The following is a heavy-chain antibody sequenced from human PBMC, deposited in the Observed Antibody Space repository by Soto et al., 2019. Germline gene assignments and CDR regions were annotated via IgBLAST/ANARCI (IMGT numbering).Heavy chain of an antibody. CDR2: ISGSGGST. V-gene: IGHV3-23*01. J-gene: IGHJ6*02. CDR1: GFTFSSYA. Sequence: EVQLLESGGGLVQPGGSLRLSCAASGFTFSSYAMSWVRQAPGQGLEWVSGISGSGGSTYYADSVKGRFTISRDNAKNTLYLQTNSLRAEDTAVYYCAKERGDNYGYDAMDVWGQGTTVTVSS. CDR3: AKERGDNYGYDAMDV. D-gene: IGHD5-18*01.